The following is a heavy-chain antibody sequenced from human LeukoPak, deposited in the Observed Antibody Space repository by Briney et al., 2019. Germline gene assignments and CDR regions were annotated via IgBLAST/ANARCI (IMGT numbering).Heavy chain of an antibody. CDR3: AKDRYDSSGYLFDY. Sequence: GGSLRLSCAASGFTFSTYAMHWVRQAPGKGLEWVAVISFDGSNNYYADSVKGRFTISRDNSKNTLCLQMNSLRAEDTAVYYCAKDRYDSSGYLFDYWGQGTLVIVSS. J-gene: IGHJ4*02. CDR1: GFTFSTYA. CDR2: ISFDGSNN. D-gene: IGHD3-22*01. V-gene: IGHV3-30*18.